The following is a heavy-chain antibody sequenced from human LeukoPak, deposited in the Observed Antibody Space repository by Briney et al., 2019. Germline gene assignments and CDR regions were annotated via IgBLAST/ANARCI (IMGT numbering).Heavy chain of an antibody. V-gene: IGHV1-69*06. CDR2: IIPIFGTA. J-gene: IGHJ4*02. Sequence: GASVKVSCKASGGTFSSYAISWVRQAPGQGLEWMGGIIPIFGTANYAQKFQGRVTITADKSTSTAYMELSSQRSEDIDVYYCARPTHDAVAGTLDYWGQGTLVTVSS. CDR3: ARPTHDAVAGTLDY. CDR1: GGTFSSYA. D-gene: IGHD6-19*01.